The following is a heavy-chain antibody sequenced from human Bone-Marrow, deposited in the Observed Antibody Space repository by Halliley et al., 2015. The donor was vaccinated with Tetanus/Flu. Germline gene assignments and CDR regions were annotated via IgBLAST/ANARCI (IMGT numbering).Heavy chain of an antibody. Sequence: GLVKPSETLSLTCSVSSGSISSSGYYWGWIRQPPGKGLEWIGNIHYSGSAHYNPSLKSRVSIFIDTSRNRFSLKVTSVTAADTALYFCARTTVPPTQFDNWGLGTLVSVSS. CDR1: SGSISSSGYY. CDR2: IHYSGSA. V-gene: IGHV4-39*01. CDR3: ARTTVPPTQFDN. D-gene: IGHD1-1*01. J-gene: IGHJ4*02.